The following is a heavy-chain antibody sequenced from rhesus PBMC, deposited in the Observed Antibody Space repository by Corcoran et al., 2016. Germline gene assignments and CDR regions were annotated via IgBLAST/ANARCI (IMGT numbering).Heavy chain of an antibody. J-gene: IGHJ4*01. V-gene: IGHV4-173*01. CDR1: GYSIYSHY. CDR2: ISGSAGST. Sequence: QVQLQESGPGLVKPSETLSLICAVSGYSIYSHYWSWIRQSPGKGLEWIGRISGSAGSTDYNPSLKSRVTISTDTSKKEFSLKLSSVTAADTAVYYCARDRGGSYTLYFDYWGQGVLVTVSS. CDR3: ARDRGGSYTLYFDY. D-gene: IGHD3-28*01.